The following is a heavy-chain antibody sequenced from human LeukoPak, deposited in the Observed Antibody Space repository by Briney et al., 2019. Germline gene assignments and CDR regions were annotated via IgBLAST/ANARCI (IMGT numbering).Heavy chain of an antibody. CDR2: IQYDGDNK. J-gene: IGHJ4*02. Sequence: GGSLRLSCVASGFTFTRSAMNWVRQAPGKGLEWVAFIQYDGDNKYYADSVKGRFTISRDDSQNTLYLQMNSLTVEDTAVYYCAKRWDSTWSYFDLWGQGTLVTVSS. D-gene: IGHD1-26*01. CDR3: AKRWDSTWSYFDL. CDR1: GFTFTRSA. V-gene: IGHV3-30*02.